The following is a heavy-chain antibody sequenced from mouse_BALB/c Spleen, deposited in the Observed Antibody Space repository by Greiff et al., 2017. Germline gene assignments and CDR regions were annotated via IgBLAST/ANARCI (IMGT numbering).Heavy chain of an antibody. CDR3: AREEDYYGSSPLDFDY. J-gene: IGHJ2*01. CDR1: GYSFTDYN. D-gene: IGHD1-1*01. CDR2: ISCYNGAT. V-gene: IGHV1S135*01. Sequence: VQLQQSGPELVKPGASVKVSCKASGYSFTDYNMHWVKQSHGKSLEWIGYISCYNGATSYNQKFKGKATFTVDTSSSTAYMQFNSLTSEDSAVYYCAREEDYYGSSPLDFDYWGQGTTLTVSS.